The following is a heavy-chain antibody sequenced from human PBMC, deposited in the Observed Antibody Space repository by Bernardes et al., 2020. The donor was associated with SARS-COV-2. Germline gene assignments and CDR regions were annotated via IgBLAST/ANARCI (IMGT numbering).Heavy chain of an antibody. CDR3: AREYDFWSGYPRFRYYYYGMDV. CDR2: ISYDGSNK. D-gene: IGHD3-3*01. J-gene: IGHJ6*02. V-gene: IGHV3-30-3*01. CDR1: GFTFSSYA. Sequence: GGSLRLSCAASGFTFSSYAMHWVRQAPGKGLEWVAVISYDGSNKYYADSVKGRFTISRDNSKNTLYLQMNSLRAEDTAVYYCAREYDFWSGYPRFRYYYYGMDVWGQGTTVTVSS.